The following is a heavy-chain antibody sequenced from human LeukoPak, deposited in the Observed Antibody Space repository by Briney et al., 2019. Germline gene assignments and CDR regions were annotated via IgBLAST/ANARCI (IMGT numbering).Heavy chain of an antibody. CDR3: AKDSSITIFGVVMDYFDY. Sequence: GGSLRLSCAASGFTFSSYAMSWVRQAPGKGLEWVSAISGSGGSTYYPDSVKGRFTISRDNSKNTLYLQMNSLRAEDTAVYYCAKDSSITIFGVVMDYFDYWGQGTLVTVSS. J-gene: IGHJ4*02. D-gene: IGHD3-3*01. CDR2: ISGSGGST. CDR1: GFTFSSYA. V-gene: IGHV3-23*01.